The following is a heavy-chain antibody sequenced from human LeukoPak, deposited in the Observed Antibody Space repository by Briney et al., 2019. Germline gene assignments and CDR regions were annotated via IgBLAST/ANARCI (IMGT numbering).Heavy chain of an antibody. CDR1: GFTFSSYA. Sequence: GGSLRLSCAASGFTFSSYAMSWVRQAPGKGLEWVSAISGSGGSTYYADSVKGRLTIPRDNSKNTLYLQMNSLRAEDTAVYYCAKTGLGPPIYYYGSGEFQHWGQGTLVTVSS. CDR3: AKTGLGPPIYYYGSGEFQH. J-gene: IGHJ1*01. CDR2: ISGSGGST. D-gene: IGHD3-10*01. V-gene: IGHV3-23*01.